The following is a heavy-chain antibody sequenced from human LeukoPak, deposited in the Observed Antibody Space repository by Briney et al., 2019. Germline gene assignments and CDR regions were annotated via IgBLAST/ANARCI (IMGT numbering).Heavy chain of an antibody. CDR3: ARDRLVRGAIYPLEYYYYGMDV. Sequence: GGSLRLSCAASGFTFSSYSMNWVRQAPGKGLEWVSSISSSSSYIYYADSVKGRFTISSDNAKNSLYLQMNSLRAEDTAVYYCARDRLVRGAIYPLEYYYYGMDVWGQGTTVTVSS. CDR1: GFTFSSYS. D-gene: IGHD3-10*01. J-gene: IGHJ6*02. V-gene: IGHV3-21*01. CDR2: ISSSSSYI.